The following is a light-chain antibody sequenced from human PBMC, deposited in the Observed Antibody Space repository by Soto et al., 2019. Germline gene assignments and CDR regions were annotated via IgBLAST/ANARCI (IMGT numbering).Light chain of an antibody. V-gene: IGKV3-15*01. J-gene: IGKJ1*01. CDR2: GAS. Sequence: EIVRTQSPATLSVSPGERATLSCRASQSVSSNLAGYQQKPGQAPRLLIYGASTRATGIPARFRGIGYGTEFNLTISGLQSEELPVYYCQRYNNWPLPSWTFGQGTKGGIK. CDR1: QSVSSN. CDR3: QRYNNWPLPSWT.